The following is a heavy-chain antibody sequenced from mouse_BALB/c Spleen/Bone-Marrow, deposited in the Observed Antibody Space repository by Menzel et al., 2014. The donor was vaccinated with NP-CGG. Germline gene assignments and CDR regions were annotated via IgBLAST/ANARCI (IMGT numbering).Heavy chain of an antibody. CDR2: ISSGGSYT. CDR1: GFTFSTYA. CDR3: ARDGYGSSD. J-gene: IGHJ3*01. Sequence: EVKLMESGGVLVKPGGSLKLSCAASGFTFSTYAMSWVRQSPEKRLEWVAEISSGGSYTYYPDTVTGRFTISRDNAKNTLYLEMSSLRSEDTATYYCARDGYGSSDWGQGTLVTVSA. D-gene: IGHD1-1*01. V-gene: IGHV5-9-4*01.